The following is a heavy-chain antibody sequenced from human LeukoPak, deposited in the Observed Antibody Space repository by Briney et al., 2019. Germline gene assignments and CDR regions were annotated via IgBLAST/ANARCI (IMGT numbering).Heavy chain of an antibody. V-gene: IGHV3-23*01. J-gene: IGHJ4*02. D-gene: IGHD2-2*01. CDR1: GFTFSAYA. CDR2: ISSGGGTT. Sequence: GGSLRLSCAASGFTFSAYAMSWVRQAPGKGLEWVSSISSGGGTTYYADSVSGRFTISRDNSQNTEFLQINSLRAEDTAVYYCAKTRYCHATSCPLDYWGQGILVTVSS. CDR3: AKTRYCHATSCPLDY.